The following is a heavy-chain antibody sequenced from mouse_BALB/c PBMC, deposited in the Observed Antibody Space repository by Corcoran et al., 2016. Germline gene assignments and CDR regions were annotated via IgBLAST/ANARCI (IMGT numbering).Heavy chain of an antibody. CDR2: INPYNDGT. J-gene: IGHJ4*01. Sequence: EVQLQQSGPELVKPGASVKMSCNASGYTFTSYVMHWVKQKPGQGLEWIGYINPYNDGTKYNEKFKGKATLTSDKSSSTAYMELSSLTSEDSAVYYCARPPPYGRYAMDYWGQGTSVTVSA. CDR1: GYTFTSYV. V-gene: IGHV1S136*01. CDR3: ARPPPYGRYAMDY. D-gene: IGHD1-1*02.